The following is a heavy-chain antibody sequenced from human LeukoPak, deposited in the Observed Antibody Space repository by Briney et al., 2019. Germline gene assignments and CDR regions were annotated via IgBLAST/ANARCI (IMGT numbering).Heavy chain of an antibody. J-gene: IGHJ4*02. CDR3: ARGSSSTGYYFDY. D-gene: IGHD3-22*01. CDR1: GFTFSSYS. Sequence: GGSLRLSCAASGFTFSSYSMNWVRQAPGKGLEWVSSVSSSSSYIYYADSVKGRFTISRDNAKNSLYLQMNSLRAEDTAVYYCARGSSSTGYYFDYWGQGTLVTVSS. V-gene: IGHV3-21*01. CDR2: VSSSSSYI.